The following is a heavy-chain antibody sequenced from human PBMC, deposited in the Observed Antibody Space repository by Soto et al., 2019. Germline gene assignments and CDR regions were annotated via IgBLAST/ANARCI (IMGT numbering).Heavy chain of an antibody. CDR2: ISYDESNK. CDR3: AKEGGAGSYYPFWYFDL. CDR1: GFTFSSYG. D-gene: IGHD3-10*01. J-gene: IGHJ2*01. V-gene: IGHV3-30*18. Sequence: QVQLVESGGGVVQPGRSLRLSCAASGFTFSSYGMHCVRQAPGKGLERVAVISYDESNKYYADSVKGRFTISRDNSKNTLSLHVNRLRAEDTGVYYSAKEGGAGSYYPFWYFDLWGRGTLVSVSS.